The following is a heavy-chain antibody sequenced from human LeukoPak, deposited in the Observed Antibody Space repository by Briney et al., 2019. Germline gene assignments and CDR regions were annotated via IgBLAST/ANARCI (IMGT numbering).Heavy chain of an antibody. CDR3: ASGSGTYSPDY. J-gene: IGHJ4*02. D-gene: IGHD3-10*01. Sequence: GASVKVSCKASGYTITGHYLHWVRQAPGPGLEWMGWIKPNSGGTNYAQYLQGRVTMTRDTSISTAYLELSRLRSDDTAVYYCASGSGTYSPDYWGQGTVVTVSS. CDR1: GYTITGHY. V-gene: IGHV1-2*02. CDR2: IKPNSGGT.